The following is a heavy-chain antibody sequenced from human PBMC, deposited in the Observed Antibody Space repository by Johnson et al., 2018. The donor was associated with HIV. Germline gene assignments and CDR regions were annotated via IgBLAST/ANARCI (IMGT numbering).Heavy chain of an antibody. Sequence: QVQLVESGGGVVQPGGSLRLSCAASGFTFSIYGMHWVRQAPGKGLEWVAFIRYDGSNKYYADSVKGRFSISRDNSKNTLYLQMNSLRTEDTAVYYCAKVRVAAMIVVVSGRDAFDIWGQGTMVTVSS. J-gene: IGHJ3*02. V-gene: IGHV3-30*02. D-gene: IGHD3-22*01. CDR3: AKVRVAAMIVVVSGRDAFDI. CDR2: IRYDGSNK. CDR1: GFTFSIYG.